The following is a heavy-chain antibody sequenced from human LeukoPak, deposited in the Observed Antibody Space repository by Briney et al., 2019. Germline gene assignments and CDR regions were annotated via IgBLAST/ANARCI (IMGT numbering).Heavy chain of an antibody. CDR3: ARDGVFHDSDGYSFDY. J-gene: IGHJ4*02. Sequence: PSETLSLTCAVSNYSITSGYFWGWIRQPPGKGLEWIASIYHSGTTYYNPCLRNRVTLFVDTSKNQFSLKLTSLTAADTAVYYCARDGVFHDSDGYSFDYWGQGTLVTVSS. CDR1: NYSITSGYF. V-gene: IGHV4-38-2*02. D-gene: IGHD3-22*01. CDR2: IYHSGTT.